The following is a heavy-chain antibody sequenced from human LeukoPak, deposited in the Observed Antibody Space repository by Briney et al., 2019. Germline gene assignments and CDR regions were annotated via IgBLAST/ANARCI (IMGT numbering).Heavy chain of an antibody. CDR3: ARPRGYCSGGSCQSVLDY. J-gene: IGHJ4*02. V-gene: IGHV5-51*01. CDR1: GYSFTSYW. D-gene: IGHD2-15*01. CDR2: IYPGDSDT. Sequence: GESLKISCKGSGYSFTSYWIGWVRQMPGKGLEWMGIIYPGDSDTRYSPSFQGQVTISADKSISTAYLQWSSLKASDTATYYCARPRGYCSGGSCQSVLDYWGQGTLVTVSS.